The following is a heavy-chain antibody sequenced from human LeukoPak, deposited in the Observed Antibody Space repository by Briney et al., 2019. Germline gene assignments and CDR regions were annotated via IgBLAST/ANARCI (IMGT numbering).Heavy chain of an antibody. Sequence: GGSLRLSCTASGFSFSNYWMSWVRQAPGKGLEWVASIKQDESEKYYVDSVKGRFTTSRDNAKSSLYLQMNALRGEDTAAYYCGRLVGDVTTWDCWGQGTLVTVSS. J-gene: IGHJ4*02. CDR2: IKQDESEK. V-gene: IGHV3-7*03. D-gene: IGHD1-26*01. CDR3: GRLVGDVTTWDC. CDR1: GFSFSNYW.